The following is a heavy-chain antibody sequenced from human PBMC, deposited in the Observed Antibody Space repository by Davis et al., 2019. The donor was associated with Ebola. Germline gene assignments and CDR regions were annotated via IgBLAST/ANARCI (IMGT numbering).Heavy chain of an antibody. CDR3: AKEENGGLFEN. Sequence: GESLKISCAASGFTFYSYAMSWVRQAPGKGLEWVSAISGSGGSTYYADSVQGRFTISRDNSKATMYLQMNSLRGEDTAVYFCAKEENGGLFENWGQGTLVIVSS. D-gene: IGHD7-27*01. CDR1: GFTFYSYA. J-gene: IGHJ4*02. V-gene: IGHV3-23*01. CDR2: ISGSGGST.